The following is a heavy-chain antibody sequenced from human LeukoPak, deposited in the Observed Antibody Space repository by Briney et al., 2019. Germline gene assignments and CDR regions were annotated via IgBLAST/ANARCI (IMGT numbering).Heavy chain of an antibody. J-gene: IGHJ4*02. D-gene: IGHD6-13*01. V-gene: IGHV4-4*07. Sequence: SETLSLTCTVSGGSISTYYWSWIRQPAGKGLEWIGRIYSSGITNYNPSLKSRVTMSVDTSKNQFSLKLTSVTAADTAVYYCARRGSTWYSFDYWGQGTLVTVSS. CDR1: GGSISTYY. CDR3: ARRGSTWYSFDY. CDR2: IYSSGIT.